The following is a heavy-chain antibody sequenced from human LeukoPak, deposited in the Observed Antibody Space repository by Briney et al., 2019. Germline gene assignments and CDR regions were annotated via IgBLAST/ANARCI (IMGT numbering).Heavy chain of an antibody. CDR2: ISAYNGNT. Sequence: GASVKVSCKASGYTFTSYGISWVRQAPGQGLEWMGWISAYNGNTNYAQKLQGRVTMTRDTSTSTVYMELSSLRSEDTAVYYCARGQRDSSGWYGGISIRSKFDYWGQGTLVTVSS. J-gene: IGHJ4*02. CDR3: ARGQRDSSGWYGGISIRSKFDY. CDR1: GYTFTSYG. V-gene: IGHV1-18*01. D-gene: IGHD6-19*01.